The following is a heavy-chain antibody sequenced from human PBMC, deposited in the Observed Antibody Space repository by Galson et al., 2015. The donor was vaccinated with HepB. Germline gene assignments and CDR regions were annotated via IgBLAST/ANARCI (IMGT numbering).Heavy chain of an antibody. V-gene: IGHV3-23*01. CDR1: GFTFSSYA. CDR3: AKTYGYPGIAAAGPVYY. D-gene: IGHD6-13*01. J-gene: IGHJ4*02. Sequence: SLRLSCAASGFTFSSYAMSWVRQAPGKGLEWVSAISGSGGSTYYADSVKGRFTISRDNSKNTLYLQMNSLRAEDTAVYYCAKTYGYPGIAAAGPVYYWGQGTLVTVSS. CDR2: ISGSGGST.